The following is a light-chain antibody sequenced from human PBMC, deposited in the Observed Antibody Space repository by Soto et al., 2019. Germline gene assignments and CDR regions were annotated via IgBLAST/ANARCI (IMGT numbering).Light chain of an antibody. CDR1: QSVSSN. J-gene: IGKJ2*01. CDR2: GAS. CDR3: QQYNNWSRA. V-gene: IGKV3-15*01. Sequence: EIVMTQSPATLSVSPGERATLSCRASQSVSSNLACYQQKPGQAPLLLSYGASTRATGIPARFSGSGSGTEFTLTISSLQSEDFAVYYCQQYNNWSRAFGQGTKLEIK.